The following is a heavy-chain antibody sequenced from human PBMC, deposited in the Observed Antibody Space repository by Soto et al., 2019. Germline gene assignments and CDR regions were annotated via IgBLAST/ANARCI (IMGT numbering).Heavy chain of an antibody. CDR3: AICGTNDHACDY. CDR2: IYPGDSET. J-gene: IGHJ4*02. D-gene: IGHD2-8*01. CDR1: GYTFSTYW. V-gene: IGHV5-51*01. Sequence: GESLKISCKGSGYTFSTYWIAWVRQVSGKGLEWMGIIYPGDSETRYSPSFDGQVTISVDKSLTTAYLQWASLRASDTAMYYCAICGTNDHACDYWGQGTLVTVSS.